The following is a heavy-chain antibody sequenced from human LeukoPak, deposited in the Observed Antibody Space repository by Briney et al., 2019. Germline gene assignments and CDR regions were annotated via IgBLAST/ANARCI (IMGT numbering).Heavy chain of an antibody. CDR3: AKDINYYSPPDY. CDR2: ISWNGDTT. J-gene: IGHJ4*02. CDR1: GFIFEDYA. V-gene: IGHV3-9*01. D-gene: IGHD2-21*01. Sequence: GGSLRLSCVGSGFIFEDYAMHWVRQRPGGGLEWVSSISWNGDTTGYADSVKGRFTISRDSAKNTLYLQMNSLRAEDTAVYYCAKDINYYSPPDYWGQGTLVTVSS.